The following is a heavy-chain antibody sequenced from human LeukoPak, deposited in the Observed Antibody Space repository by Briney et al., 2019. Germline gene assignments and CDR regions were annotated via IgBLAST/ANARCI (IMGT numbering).Heavy chain of an antibody. CDR2: ISSSSYI. CDR3: ARVGAVAGTVDY. CDR1: GFTFSSYS. J-gene: IGHJ4*02. V-gene: IGHV3-21*01. D-gene: IGHD6-19*01. Sequence: GGSLRLSCAASGFTFSSYSMNWVRQAPGKGLEWVSSISSSSYIYYADSVKGRFTISRDNAKNSLYLQMNSLRAEDTAVYYCARVGAVAGTVDYWGQGTLVTVSS.